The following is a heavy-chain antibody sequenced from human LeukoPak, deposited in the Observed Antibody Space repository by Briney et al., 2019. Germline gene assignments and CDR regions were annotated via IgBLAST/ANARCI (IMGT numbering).Heavy chain of an antibody. CDR1: GFTFSNAW. V-gene: IGHV3-15*01. J-gene: IGHJ5*02. CDR3: TTDPIAVVPAAANWFDP. CDR2: IKSKTDGGTT. Sequence: GGSLRLSCAASGFTFSNAWMSWVRQAPGKGLEWVGRIKSKTDGGTTDYAAPVKGRFTISRDDSKNTLYLQMNSLKTEDTAVYYCTTDPIAVVPAAANWFDPWGQGTLSPSPQ. D-gene: IGHD2-2*01.